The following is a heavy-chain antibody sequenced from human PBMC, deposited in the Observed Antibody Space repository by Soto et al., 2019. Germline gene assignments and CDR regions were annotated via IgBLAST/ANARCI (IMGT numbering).Heavy chain of an antibody. CDR2: ISAYNGNT. D-gene: IGHD5-12*01. Sequence: AAVKVSCTASGYTFTSYGISWVRQAPGQGLERMGWISAYNGNTNYAQKLQGRVTMTTDTSTSTAYMELRSLRSDDTAVYYCARDRDGYNSFFDPFDVWGQGPIVTI. J-gene: IGHJ3*01. V-gene: IGHV1-18*04. CDR1: GYTFTSYG. CDR3: ARDRDGYNSFFDPFDV.